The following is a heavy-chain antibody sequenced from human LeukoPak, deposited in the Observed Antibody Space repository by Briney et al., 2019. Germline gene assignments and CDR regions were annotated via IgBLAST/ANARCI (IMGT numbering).Heavy chain of an antibody. J-gene: IGHJ5*02. Sequence: SETLSLTCTVSGCSISSCDYYWIWLPHPPGKGREWSGYMYYSGSTCYKASLKSRVTISVDTSKNQFSLKLSSVTAEDTAVYYCARDWRIYDSLGQNWVDPWGQGSLVTVSS. CDR2: MYYSGST. V-gene: IGHV4-30-4*08. CDR3: ARDWRIYDSLGQNWVDP. D-gene: IGHD3-16*01. CDR1: GCSISSCDYY.